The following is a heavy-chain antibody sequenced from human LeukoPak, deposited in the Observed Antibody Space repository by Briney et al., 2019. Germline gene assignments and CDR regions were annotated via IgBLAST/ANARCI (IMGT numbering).Heavy chain of an antibody. D-gene: IGHD6-13*01. CDR3: ARDLGSSWTGY. J-gene: IGHJ4*02. CDR1: GFSFSAYI. CDR2: IRSDGSST. V-gene: IGHV3-64*01. Sequence: SGGSLRLSCVASGFSFSAYIMHWVRQAPGKGLEYVSAIRSDGSSTFYPNSVKGRFTISRDNSKSTLYLQMGSLRAEDTAVYYCARDLGSSWTGYWGQGTLVTVSS.